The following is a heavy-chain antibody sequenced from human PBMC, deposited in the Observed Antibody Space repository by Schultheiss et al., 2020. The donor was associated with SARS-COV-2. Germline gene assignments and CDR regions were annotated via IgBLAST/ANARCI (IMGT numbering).Heavy chain of an antibody. Sequence: ASVKVSCKASGYTFTSYDINWVRQATGQGLEWMGWMNPNSGNTGYAQKFQGRVTMTRNTSISTAYMELSSLRSEDTAVYYCARFEWLRYYYYGMDVWGQGTTVTVSS. CDR3: ARFEWLRYYYYGMDV. CDR1: GYTFTSYD. V-gene: IGHV1-8*01. J-gene: IGHJ6*02. D-gene: IGHD5-12*01. CDR2: MNPNSGNT.